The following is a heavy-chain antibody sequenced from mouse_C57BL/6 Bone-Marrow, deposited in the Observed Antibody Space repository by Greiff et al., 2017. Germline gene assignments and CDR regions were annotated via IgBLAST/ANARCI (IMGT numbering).Heavy chain of an antibody. CDR3: ARYRNYFDY. D-gene: IGHD2-12*01. J-gene: IGHJ2*01. Sequence: VKVVESGAELVRPGTSVKMSCKASGYTFTNYWIGWAKQRPGHGLEWIGDIYPGGGYTNYNEKFKGKATLTADKSSSTAYMQFSSLTSEDSAIYYCARYRNYFDYWGQGTTLTVSS. CDR2: IYPGGGYT. V-gene: IGHV1-63*01. CDR1: GYTFTNYW.